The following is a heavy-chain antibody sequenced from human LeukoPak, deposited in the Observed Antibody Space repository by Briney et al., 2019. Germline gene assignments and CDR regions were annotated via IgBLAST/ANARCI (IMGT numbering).Heavy chain of an antibody. CDR1: GGSISSSNW. D-gene: IGHD3-22*01. V-gene: IGHV4-4*02. CDR2: IYHSGST. J-gene: IGHJ4*02. CDR3: ASWAYDSSGYPFDY. Sequence: PSETLSLTCAVSGGSISSSNWWSWVRQPPGKGLEWIGEIYHSGSTNYNPSLKSRVTISVDKSKNQFSLKLSSVTAADTAVYYCASWAYDSSGYPFDYWGQGTLVTVSS.